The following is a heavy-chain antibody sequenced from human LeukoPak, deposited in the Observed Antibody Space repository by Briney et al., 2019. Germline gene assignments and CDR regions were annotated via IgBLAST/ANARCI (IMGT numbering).Heavy chain of an antibody. D-gene: IGHD3-10*01. CDR3: ARVSRDGFYFDY. Sequence: GGSLRLSCAASGLTVSSNYMSWVRQAPGKGLEWVSVIYSGGSTYYADSVKGRFTISRDNSKNTLYLQMNSLRAEDTAVYYCARVSRDGFYFDYWGQGTLVTVSS. CDR2: IYSGGST. CDR1: GLTVSSNY. V-gene: IGHV3-53*01. J-gene: IGHJ4*02.